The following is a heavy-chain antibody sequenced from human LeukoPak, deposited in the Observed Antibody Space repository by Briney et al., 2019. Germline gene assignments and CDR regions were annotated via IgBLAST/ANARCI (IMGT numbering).Heavy chain of an antibody. CDR2: ISSSSIYI. CDR3: ARDTPYCGGDCYSSDAFDI. CDR1: RFTFSSYS. V-gene: IGHV3-21*01. Sequence: GGALRLSCAASRFTFSSYSMNWVRQAPGKGLEWVSSISSSSIYIYYADSVKGRFTISRDNAKNSLYLQMNSLRAEDTAVYYCARDTPYCGGDCYSSDAFDIWGQGTMVTVSS. D-gene: IGHD2-21*02. J-gene: IGHJ3*02.